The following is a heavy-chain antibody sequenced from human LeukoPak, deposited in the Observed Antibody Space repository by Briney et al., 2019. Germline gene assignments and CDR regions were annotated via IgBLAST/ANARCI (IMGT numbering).Heavy chain of an antibody. CDR1: GFTFDDYA. CDR2: ISWNSGSI. D-gene: IGHD6-13*01. CDR3: AREPRPPPYSSSWDAFDI. J-gene: IGHJ3*02. V-gene: IGHV3-9*01. Sequence: GRSLRLSCAASGFTFDDYAMHWVRQAPGKGLEWVSGISWNSGSIGYADSVKGRFTISRDNAKNSLYLQMNSLRAEDTAVYYCAREPRPPPYSSSWDAFDIWGQGTMVTVSS.